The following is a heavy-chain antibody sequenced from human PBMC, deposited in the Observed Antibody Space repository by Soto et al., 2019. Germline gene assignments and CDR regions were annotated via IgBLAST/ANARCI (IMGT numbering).Heavy chain of an antibody. CDR3: ARARINGGDGYFES. V-gene: IGHV5-51*01. CDR1: GYRFTAYW. J-gene: IGHJ4*02. Sequence: EVQLVQSGAEVKNPGEALKISCKGSGYRFTAYWIAWVRQVHGKGLEWMAFIYPDDSETKYSPSFQGQVTISADKSIYTAYLQWSSLKASDTAMYFCARARINGGDGYFESWGQGTLVTVSS. CDR2: IYPDDSET. D-gene: IGHD2-8*01.